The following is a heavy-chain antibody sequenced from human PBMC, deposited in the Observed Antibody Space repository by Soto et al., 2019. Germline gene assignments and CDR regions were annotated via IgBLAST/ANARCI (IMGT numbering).Heavy chain of an antibody. Sequence: SETLSLTCTVSGGSISSGGYYWSWIRQHPGKGLEWIGYIYYSGSTYYNPSLKSRVTISVDTSKNQFSLKLSSVTAADTAVYYCARDRLGYCGGDCLLGYYYYGMDVWGQGTTVTVS. D-gene: IGHD2-21*02. CDR2: IYYSGST. V-gene: IGHV4-31*03. J-gene: IGHJ6*02. CDR1: GGSISSGGYY. CDR3: ARDRLGYCGGDCLLGYYYYGMDV.